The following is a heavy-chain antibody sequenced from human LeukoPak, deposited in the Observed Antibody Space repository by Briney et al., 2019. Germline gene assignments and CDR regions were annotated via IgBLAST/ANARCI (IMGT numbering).Heavy chain of an antibody. Sequence: ASVKVSCKASGYTFTNYGISCVRQAAGQGLEWMGWISAYNGNTNYAQKLQGRVTITTDTSTSTAYMELRSLRSDDTAVYYCAREILYYDILTGYSILPYFDYWGQGTLVTVSS. CDR3: AREILYYDILTGYSILPYFDY. J-gene: IGHJ4*02. D-gene: IGHD3-9*01. CDR1: GYTFTNYG. V-gene: IGHV1-18*01. CDR2: ISAYNGNT.